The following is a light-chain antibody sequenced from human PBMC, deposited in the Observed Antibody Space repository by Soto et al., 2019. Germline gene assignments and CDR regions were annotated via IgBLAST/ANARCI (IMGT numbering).Light chain of an antibody. CDR1: SSDVGGYNY. J-gene: IGLJ2*01. CDR2: EGS. CDR3: SSYTSSTTVL. Sequence: QSVLTQPASVSGSPGQSITISCTGTSSDVGGYNYVSWYQQLPGKVPKLMIYEGSNRPSGVSDRFAGYKSGNAASLTISGLQAEDEADYYCSSYTSSTTVLFGGGTKLTVL. V-gene: IGLV2-14*01.